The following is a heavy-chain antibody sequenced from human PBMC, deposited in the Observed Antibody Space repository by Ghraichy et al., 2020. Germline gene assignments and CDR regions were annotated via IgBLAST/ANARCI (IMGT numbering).Heavy chain of an antibody. D-gene: IGHD3-16*01. CDR3: AKDWRDLGFFDHYVMDV. V-gene: IGHV3-30*02. CDR2: ISADGGDK. Sequence: GGSLRLSCAASGFTFSNSAMHWVRQAPGKGLEWVAVISADGGDKYYADSVKGRFTISRDNSKKRLQLQMNSLRPEDTAVYYCAKDWRDLGFFDHYVMDVWGPGTTVTVSS. CDR1: GFTFSNSA. J-gene: IGHJ6*02.